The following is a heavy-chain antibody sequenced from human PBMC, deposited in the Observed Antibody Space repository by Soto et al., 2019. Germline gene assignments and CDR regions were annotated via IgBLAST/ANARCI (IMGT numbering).Heavy chain of an antibody. V-gene: IGHV3-23*01. CDR3: AKEAPGHCDY. J-gene: IGHJ4*02. CDR2: ISGSGGST. CDR1: GFTFSTYA. Sequence: EVQLLESGGGLVQPGGSLRLSCAASGFTFSTYAMNWVRQAPGKGLKWVSAISGSGGSTYYADSVKGRFTISRDNSKKPRYLQMNSLRTEDTAVYYCAKEAPGHCDYWGQGTLVTVS.